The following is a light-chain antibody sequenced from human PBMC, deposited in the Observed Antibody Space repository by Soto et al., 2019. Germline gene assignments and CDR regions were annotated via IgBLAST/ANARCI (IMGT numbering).Light chain of an antibody. Sequence: DIQMTQSPSTLSASVGDRVTITCRASQSISSWLAWYQQKPGKAPKLLIYDASSLESGVPSRFSGSGSGTEFTLTISSLQPDDFATYYCRQYNSYARTFGQGTNVDI. V-gene: IGKV1-5*01. CDR2: DAS. CDR3: RQYNSYART. CDR1: QSISSW. J-gene: IGKJ1*01.